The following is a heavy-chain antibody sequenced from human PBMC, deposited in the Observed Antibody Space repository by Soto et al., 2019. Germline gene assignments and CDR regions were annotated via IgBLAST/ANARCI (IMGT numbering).Heavy chain of an antibody. CDR3: AKCKYYDFWSGYYILYYYYGMDV. J-gene: IGHJ6*02. Sequence: GGSLRLSCAASGFTFSSYAMSWVRQAPGKGLEWVSAISGSGGSTYYADSVKGRFTISRDNSKNTLYLQMNSLRAEDTAVYYCAKCKYYDFWSGYYILYYYYGMDVWGQGTTVTVSS. D-gene: IGHD3-3*01. CDR2: ISGSGGST. V-gene: IGHV3-23*01. CDR1: GFTFSSYA.